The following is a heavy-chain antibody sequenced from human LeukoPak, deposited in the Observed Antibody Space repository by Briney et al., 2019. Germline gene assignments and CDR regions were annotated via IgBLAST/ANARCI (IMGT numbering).Heavy chain of an antibody. V-gene: IGHV3-7*01. J-gene: IGHJ6*02. CDR1: GFTFSSYW. CDR3: ARAQTRLQFYYYYGMDV. CDR2: IKQDRSEK. D-gene: IGHD4-11*01. Sequence: GGSLRLSCAASGFTFSSYWMSWVRQAPGKGLEWVANIKQDRSEKYYVDSVKGRFTISRDNAKNSLYLQMNSLRAEDTAVYYCARAQTRLQFYYYYGMDVWGQGTTVTVSS.